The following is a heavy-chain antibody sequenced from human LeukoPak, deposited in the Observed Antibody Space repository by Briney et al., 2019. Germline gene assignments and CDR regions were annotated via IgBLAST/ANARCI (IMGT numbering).Heavy chain of an antibody. CDR1: GYTFTSYG. D-gene: IGHD1-1*01. Sequence: GASVKVSCKASGYTFTSYGISWVRQAPGQGLEWMGWISPYNDNTNYLQKLQGRVTMTTDTSTNTAYMELRSLRSEDTAVYYCAREVQRGAGAFDIWGQGTMVTVSS. CDR3: AREVQRGAGAFDI. CDR2: ISPYNDNT. V-gene: IGHV1-18*01. J-gene: IGHJ3*02.